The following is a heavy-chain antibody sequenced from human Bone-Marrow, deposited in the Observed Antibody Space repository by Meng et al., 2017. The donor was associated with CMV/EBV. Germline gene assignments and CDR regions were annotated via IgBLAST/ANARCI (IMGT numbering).Heavy chain of an antibody. J-gene: IGHJ4*02. CDR2: INWNGAIV. Sequence: SLKISCAASGFTFDDYVMHWVRQAPGKGLEWVSRINWNGAIVGYAGSVKGRFTISRDNAKNSLFLQMNRLRAEDTALYYCVKENSAYDFFDYWGQGTLFTVSS. V-gene: IGHV3-9*01. D-gene: IGHD5-12*01. CDR1: GFTFDDYV. CDR3: VKENSAYDFFDY.